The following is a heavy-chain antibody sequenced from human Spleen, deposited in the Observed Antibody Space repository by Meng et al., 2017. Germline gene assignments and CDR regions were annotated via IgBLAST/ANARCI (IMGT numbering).Heavy chain of an antibody. CDR2: IYWNDDK. CDR3: AHTVGAVDY. Sequence: GSRSTRVKPTQTLTLTCTFSGFSLSPSGVGVGWIRQPPGKALEWLALIYWNDDKRYSPSLKSRLTITKDTSKNQVVLTMTNMDPVDTATYYCAHTVGAVDYWGQGTLVTVSS. D-gene: IGHD4-17*01. V-gene: IGHV2-5*01. J-gene: IGHJ4*02. CDR1: GFSLSPSGVG.